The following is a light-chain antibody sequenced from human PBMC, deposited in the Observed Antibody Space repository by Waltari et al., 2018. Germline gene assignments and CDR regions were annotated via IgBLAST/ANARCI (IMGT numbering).Light chain of an antibody. J-gene: IGLJ1*01. CDR1: SSNIGAGFD. CDR2: RDS. CDR3: QSYDNSLSPFYV. V-gene: IGLV1-40*01. Sequence: QSVLTQPPSVSGAPGQRVTISCSGTSSNIGAGFDVHWYQHLPGTAPKLLIYRDSNRPSGVPDRFSGSKSGTSASLAITGLQAEDEADYYCQSYDNSLSPFYVFGTGTKVTVL.